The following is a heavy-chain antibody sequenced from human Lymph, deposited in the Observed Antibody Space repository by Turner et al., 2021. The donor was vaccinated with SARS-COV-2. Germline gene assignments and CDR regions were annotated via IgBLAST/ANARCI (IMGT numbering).Heavy chain of an antibody. CDR1: GYTLTELS. Sequence: QVQLVQSGAEVRTPGASVKVSCKVSGYTLTELSMHWVRQAPGKGLEWMGGFDPEDGDTTYAQKFQGRVTMTEDTSTDTPYMELSSLRSEDTAVYYCAIGSSKPQWLDLFWYWGQGTLVTVSS. D-gene: IGHD6-19*01. V-gene: IGHV1-24*01. CDR2: FDPEDGDT. CDR3: AIGSSKPQWLDLFWY. J-gene: IGHJ4*02.